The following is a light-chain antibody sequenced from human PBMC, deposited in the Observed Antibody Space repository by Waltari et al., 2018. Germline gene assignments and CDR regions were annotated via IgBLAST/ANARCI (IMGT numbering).Light chain of an antibody. V-gene: IGLV1-47*01. CDR3: ASWDDDVSGVV. CDR1: GSNIGGNY. Sequence: QSVLTQPPSASGSPGQRVSISCSGSGSNIGGNYVYWYQQFPGSAPKVLLYKTNRRRAGVRDRFSGAKSGTSGSLSISGLRSEDEAEYYCASWDDDVSGVVFGGGTKLTVL. J-gene: IGLJ2*01. CDR2: KTN.